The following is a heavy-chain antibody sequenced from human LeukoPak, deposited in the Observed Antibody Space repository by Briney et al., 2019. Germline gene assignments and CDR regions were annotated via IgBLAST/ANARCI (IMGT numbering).Heavy chain of an antibody. V-gene: IGHV3-23*01. J-gene: IGHJ4*02. Sequence: GGSLRLSCAASGFTFSSYAMSWVRQAPGKGLEGVSAISGSGGSTYYADSVKGRFTISRDNSKNTLYLQMNSLRAKDTAVYYCAKVRYSSGWYTYSPDYWGQGTLVTVSS. CDR3: AKVRYSSGWYTYSPDY. CDR2: ISGSGGST. CDR1: GFTFSSYA. D-gene: IGHD6-19*01.